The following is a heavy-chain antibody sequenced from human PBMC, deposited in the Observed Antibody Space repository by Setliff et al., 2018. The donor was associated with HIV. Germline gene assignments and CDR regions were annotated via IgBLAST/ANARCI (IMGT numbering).Heavy chain of an antibody. D-gene: IGHD6-6*01. Sequence: ASVKVSCKASGYSFSRYFMHWVRQAPGQGLEWMGWINPSSGGTKSAQKFQGRVTMTRDTSINTAYMELSRLKSDDTAVYYCARDLGSSSSMDPWGQGTLVTVSS. V-gene: IGHV1-2*02. CDR2: INPSSGGT. CDR3: ARDLGSSSSMDP. CDR1: GYSFSRYF. J-gene: IGHJ5*02.